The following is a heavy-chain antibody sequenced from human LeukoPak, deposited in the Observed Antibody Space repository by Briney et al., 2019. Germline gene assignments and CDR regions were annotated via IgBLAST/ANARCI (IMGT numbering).Heavy chain of an antibody. V-gene: IGHV3-33*01. CDR2: IWYDGSSK. CDR1: GFTFSSYG. CDR3: ARDGAALLGAFDI. J-gene: IGHJ3*02. D-gene: IGHD6-6*01. Sequence: AGRSLRLSCAASGFTFSSYGMHWVRQAPGKGLEWVAVIWYDGSSKYYADSVKGRFTISRDNSKNTLYLQMNSLRAEDTAVYYCARDGAALLGAFDIWGQGTMVTVSS.